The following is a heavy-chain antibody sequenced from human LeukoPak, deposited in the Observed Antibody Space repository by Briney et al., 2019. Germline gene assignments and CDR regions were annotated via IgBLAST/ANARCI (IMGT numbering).Heavy chain of an antibody. Sequence: GGSLRLSCVASGFTFRSYAMSWVRQAPGKGLEWVSAISGNGGSTYYADSVKGRFTISRDNSKNTLYLQMNSLRAEDTAVYYCAKEGRSLQTYWGQGTLVTVSS. CDR1: GFTFRSYA. D-gene: IGHD5-24*01. CDR2: ISGNGGST. V-gene: IGHV3-23*01. J-gene: IGHJ4*02. CDR3: AKEGRSLQTY.